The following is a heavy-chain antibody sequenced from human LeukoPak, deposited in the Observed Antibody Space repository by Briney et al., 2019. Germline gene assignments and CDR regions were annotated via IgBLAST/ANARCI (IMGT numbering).Heavy chain of an antibody. J-gene: IGHJ4*02. D-gene: IGHD2-15*01. CDR1: GITFNNYA. Sequence: GGSLRLSCAASGITFNNYAMSWVRQAPGKGLEWVSAISGSDAGTYYASSVKGRFTISRDKSNNTLYLQMNSLRAEDAAVYYCAKAPLGRCAGVICYYFDYWGQGTLVTVSS. CDR3: AKAPLGRCAGVICYYFDY. V-gene: IGHV3-23*01. CDR2: ISGSDAGT.